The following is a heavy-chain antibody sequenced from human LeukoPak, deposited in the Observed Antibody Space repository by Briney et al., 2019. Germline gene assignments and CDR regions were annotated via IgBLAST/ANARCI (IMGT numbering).Heavy chain of an antibody. CDR2: ICSSSSYI. CDR3: ARDKFRFEY. Sequence: PGGSLRLFCAASGFPFSRYSMNWVRQAPGKGLEGVSSICSSSSYIYYADSVKGRFTISRDNAKNSLYLQMNSLRAEGISVYYCARDKFRFEYWGQRTLVTVSS. V-gene: IGHV3-21*03. J-gene: IGHJ4*02. CDR1: GFPFSRYS.